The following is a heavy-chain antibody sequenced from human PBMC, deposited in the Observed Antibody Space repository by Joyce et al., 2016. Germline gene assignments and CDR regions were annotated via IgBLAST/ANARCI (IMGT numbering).Heavy chain of an antibody. J-gene: IGHJ5*02. Sequence: EVYLVESGGGLVQPGGSLSFSCAASGFSFRYFWMDWVRNAPGKGLEWVAQINGDGREKNYMYSLRGRFTISRDNAKNSVDLQINSLRGEDTAVYYCTRGSGTGWFDPWGQGTLVTVSS. CDR3: TRGSGTGWFDP. CDR2: INGDGREK. D-gene: IGHD6-13*01. V-gene: IGHV3-7*03. CDR1: GFSFRYFW.